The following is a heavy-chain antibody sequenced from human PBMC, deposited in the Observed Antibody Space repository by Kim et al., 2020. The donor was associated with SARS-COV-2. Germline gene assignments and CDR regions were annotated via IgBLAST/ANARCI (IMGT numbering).Heavy chain of an antibody. CDR2: ISSSSSYI. CDR1: GFTFSSYS. J-gene: IGHJ4*02. D-gene: IGHD3-16*01. V-gene: IGHV3-21*01. CDR3: ARGHYDYVWGSYEVDY. Sequence: GGSLRLSCAASGFTFSSYSMNWVRQAPGKGLEWVSSISSSSSYIYYADSVKGRFTISRDKAKNSLYLQMNSLRAEDTAVYYCARGHYDYVWGSYEVDYWGPGTLVTVSS.